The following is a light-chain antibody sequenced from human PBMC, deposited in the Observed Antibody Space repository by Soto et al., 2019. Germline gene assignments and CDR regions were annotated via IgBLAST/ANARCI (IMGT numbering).Light chain of an antibody. V-gene: IGKV3-15*01. CDR3: QKYNSAPRT. Sequence: EIVMTQSPATLSVSPGERTTLSCRASQSVSRILAWYQQKPGQAPRLVIYGASTRATGIPVRFSGSGSGTEFTLTISSLQPEDVATYYCQKYNSAPRTFGQGTKVDIK. J-gene: IGKJ1*01. CDR1: QSVSRI. CDR2: GAS.